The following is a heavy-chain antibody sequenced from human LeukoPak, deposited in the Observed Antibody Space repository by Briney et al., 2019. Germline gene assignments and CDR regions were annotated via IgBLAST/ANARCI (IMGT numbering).Heavy chain of an antibody. D-gene: IGHD4-17*01. Sequence: EASVKVSCKASGYTFTSYGISWVRQAPGQGLEWMGWISAYNGNTDYAQKLQGRVTMTTDTSTSTAYMELRSLRSDDTAVYYCARVTQTDYDFDYWGQGTLDTVSS. J-gene: IGHJ4*02. CDR3: ARVTQTDYDFDY. V-gene: IGHV1-18*01. CDR1: GYTFTSYG. CDR2: ISAYNGNT.